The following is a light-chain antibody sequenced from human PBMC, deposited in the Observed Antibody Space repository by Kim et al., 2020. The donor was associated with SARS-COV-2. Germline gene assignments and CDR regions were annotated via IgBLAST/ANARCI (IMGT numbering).Light chain of an antibody. J-gene: IGKJ2*01. CDR1: QSISYW. CDR3: QQYSSYPYT. Sequence: SASVGDRGTITCRASQSISYWLAWYQQKPGKAPKVLIYGGSNLKSGVPSRFSGSGSGTEFTLTINSLQPDDFATYYCQQYSSYPYTFGQGTKLEI. V-gene: IGKV1-5*01. CDR2: GGS.